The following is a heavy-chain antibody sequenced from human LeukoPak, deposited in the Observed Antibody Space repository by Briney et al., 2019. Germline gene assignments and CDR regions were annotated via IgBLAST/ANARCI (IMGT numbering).Heavy chain of an antibody. J-gene: IGHJ4*02. CDR3: AKAGGNWGSTFDY. V-gene: IGHV3-21*04. D-gene: IGHD7-27*01. CDR1: GFTFSAYY. CDR2: ISSSSSYI. Sequence: GGSLRLSCAASGFTFSAYYMSWVRQAPGKGLEWVSSISSSSSYIYYADSVKGRFTISRDNAKNSLYLQMNSLRAEDTAVYYCAKAGGNWGSTFDYWGQGTLVTVSS.